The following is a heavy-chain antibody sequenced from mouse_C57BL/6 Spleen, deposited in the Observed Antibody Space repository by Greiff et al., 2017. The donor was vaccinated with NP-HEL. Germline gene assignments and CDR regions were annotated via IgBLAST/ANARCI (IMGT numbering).Heavy chain of an antibody. V-gene: IGHV5-4*01. J-gene: IGHJ1*03. CDR2: ISDGGSYT. Sequence: EVKVVESGGGLVKPGGSLKLSCAASGFTFSSYAMSWVRQTPEKRLEWVATISDGGSYTYYPDNVKGRFTISRDNAKNNLYLQMSHLKSEDTAMYYCARDRIYYYGSSYGYFDVWGTGTTVTVSS. D-gene: IGHD1-1*01. CDR3: ARDRIYYYGSSYGYFDV. CDR1: GFTFSSYA.